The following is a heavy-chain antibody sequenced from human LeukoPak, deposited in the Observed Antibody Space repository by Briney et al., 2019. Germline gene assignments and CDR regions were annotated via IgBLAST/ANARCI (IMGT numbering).Heavy chain of an antibody. CDR3: ARGGIQLWLPDYFDY. CDR2: IIPIFGTA. J-gene: IGHJ4*02. CDR1: GGTFSSYA. V-gene: IGHV1-69*13. Sequence: ASVKVSCKASGGTFSSYAISWVRQAPGQGLEWMGGIIPIFGTANYAQKFQGRVTITADESTSTAYMELSSLRSEDTAVYYCARGGIQLWLPDYFDYWGQGTLVTVSS. D-gene: IGHD5-18*01.